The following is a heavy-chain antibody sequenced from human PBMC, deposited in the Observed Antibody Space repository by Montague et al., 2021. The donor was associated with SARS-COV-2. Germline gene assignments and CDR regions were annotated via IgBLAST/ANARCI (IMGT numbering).Heavy chain of an antibody. D-gene: IGHD2-15*01. V-gene: IGHV4-61*09. J-gene: IGHJ5*02. CDR2: IYATGSA. CDR3: TRVVVVVPASPAPTPFDR. CDR1: GGSVSSRSHF. Sequence: TLSLTCTVSGGSVSSRSHFWSWHRPPSGKGLEWIGHIYATGSANYXPSLESRVTISVDTSNNQFSLRLNSVTAADTAVYYCTRVVVVVPASPAPTPFDRWGQGILVTVSS.